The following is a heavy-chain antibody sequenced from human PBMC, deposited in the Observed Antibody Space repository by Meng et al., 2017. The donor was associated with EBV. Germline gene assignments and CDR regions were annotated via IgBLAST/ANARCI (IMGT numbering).Heavy chain of an antibody. CDR3: AKHRLGPLDY. J-gene: IGHJ4*02. Sequence: VGVWGGLIPAGGSLRPSCAASGFTVSSNYMSWVRQAPGKGLEWVSVIYSGGSTYYADSVKGRFTISRDNSKNTLYLQMNSLRAEDTAVYYCAKHRLGPLDYWGQGTLVTVSS. CDR1: GFTVSSNY. D-gene: IGHD5-12*01. V-gene: IGHV3-53*01. CDR2: IYSGGST.